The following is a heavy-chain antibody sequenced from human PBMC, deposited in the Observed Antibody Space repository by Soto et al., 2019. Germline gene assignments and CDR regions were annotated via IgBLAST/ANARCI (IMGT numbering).Heavy chain of an antibody. CDR2: ISSSGGEL. CDR1: GVTLSDNY. V-gene: IGHV3-11*01. CDR3: ARSRGFVLDH. J-gene: IGHJ4*02. Sequence: QVQLVESGGGLVKPGGSLRLSCAASGVTLSDNYMAWIRQTPGKGLEWISYISSSGGELFYADSVKGRFTLSRDNAKNSLDLQMTNLRVEDTAVYYCARSRGFVLDHWGQGTLVTVSS. D-gene: IGHD2-15*01.